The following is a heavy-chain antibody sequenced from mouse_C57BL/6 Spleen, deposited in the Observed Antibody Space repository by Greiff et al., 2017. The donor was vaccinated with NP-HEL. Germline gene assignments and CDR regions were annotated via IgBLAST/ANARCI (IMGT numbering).Heavy chain of an antibody. J-gene: IGHJ3*01. Sequence: DVKLVESGGGLVKPGGSLKLSCAASGFTFSSYAMSWVRQTPEKRLEWVATISDGGRYTYYPDNVKGRFTISRDNSKNNLYLQMSHLKSEDTAMYYCADGYFAYWGQGTLVTVSA. CDR2: ISDGGRYT. CDR1: GFTFSSYA. V-gene: IGHV5-4*03. CDR3: ADGYFAY. D-gene: IGHD2-3*01.